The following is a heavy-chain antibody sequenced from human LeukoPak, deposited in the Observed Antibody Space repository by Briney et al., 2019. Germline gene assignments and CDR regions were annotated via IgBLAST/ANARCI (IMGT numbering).Heavy chain of an antibody. CDR1: GFTFSDYN. Sequence: GGSLRLSCTTSGFTFSDYNMKWVREPPGEGREWVSSISTNAFYIYYSDSVKGRFTISRDNPKNSLYLQMNSLRAADPAVYFCATAELERRNSHSLFDYWGQGTLVTVSS. CDR3: ATAELERRNSHSLFDY. J-gene: IGHJ4*02. D-gene: IGHD1/OR15-1a*01. V-gene: IGHV3-21*01. CDR2: ISTNAFYI.